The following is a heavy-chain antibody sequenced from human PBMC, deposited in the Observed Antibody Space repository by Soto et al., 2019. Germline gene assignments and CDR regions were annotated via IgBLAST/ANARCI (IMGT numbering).Heavy chain of an antibody. CDR1: GTSISSTNYY. D-gene: IGHD1-26*01. J-gene: IGHJ4*02. V-gene: IGHV4-30-4*01. Sequence: SETLSLTCTVSGTSISSTNYYWSWIRQPPGKGLEWIGYIYYSGGTYYNPSLKSRVTISVDTSKNQFSLKLSSVTAADTAVYYCARHENGGTYPLAYWGQGALVTVSS. CDR3: ARHENGGTYPLAY. CDR2: IYYSGGT.